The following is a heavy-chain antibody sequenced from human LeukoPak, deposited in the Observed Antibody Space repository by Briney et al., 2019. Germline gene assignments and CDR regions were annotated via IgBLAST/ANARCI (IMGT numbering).Heavy chain of an antibody. J-gene: IGHJ4*02. CDR1: GFSFSSYW. CDR3: GRDHWGSVNS. Sequence: GGSLRLSCAASGFSFSSYWMHWVRQAPGKGLVWVSRIKTDGSSATYADSVKGRFTISRDNAKNTLYLQMSSLRAEDTAVYYWGRDHWGSVNSWGQGTLVIVSS. V-gene: IGHV3-74*01. D-gene: IGHD7-27*01. CDR2: IKTDGSSA.